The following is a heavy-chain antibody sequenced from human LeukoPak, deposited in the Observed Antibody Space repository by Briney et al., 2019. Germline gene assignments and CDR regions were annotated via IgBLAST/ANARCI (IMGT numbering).Heavy chain of an antibody. CDR1: GFTFSSYE. V-gene: IGHV3-48*03. Sequence: PGGSLRLSCAASGFTFSSYEMNWVRQAPGKGLEWVSYISSSGSTIYYADSVKGRFTISRDNAKNSLYLQMNSLRAEDTAVYYCARLSTMVRGFYYYMDVWGKGTTVTISS. D-gene: IGHD3-10*01. CDR3: ARLSTMVRGFYYYMDV. J-gene: IGHJ6*03. CDR2: ISSSGSTI.